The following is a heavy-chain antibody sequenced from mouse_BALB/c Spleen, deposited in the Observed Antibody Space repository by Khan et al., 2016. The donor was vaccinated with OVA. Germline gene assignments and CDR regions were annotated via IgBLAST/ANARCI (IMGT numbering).Heavy chain of an antibody. Sequence: EVELVESGGGLVKPGGSLKLSCAASGFTFSSFTMSWVRQTPEKRLEWVASISSGGDNTYYPDSVKGRFTISRDNAKKNLYLQMSSLRSDDTALYYCARSNYGPFVYWGQGTLVTVSA. V-gene: IGHV5-9*03. J-gene: IGHJ3*01. D-gene: IGHD1-1*02. CDR3: ARSNYGPFVY. CDR1: GFTFSSFT. CDR2: ISSGGDNT.